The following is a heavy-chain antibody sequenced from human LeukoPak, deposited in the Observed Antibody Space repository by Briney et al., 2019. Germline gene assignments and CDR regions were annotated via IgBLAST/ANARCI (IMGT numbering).Heavy chain of an antibody. Sequence: GGSLRLSCAASGFTFDDHAMHWVRQAPGRGLEWVSGISWNSGTIGYADSVKGRFTISRDNSKNTLYLQMNSLRAEDTAVYYCAKDLSKGLLYRRGMYYFDYWGQGTLVTVSS. CDR1: GFTFDDHA. CDR2: ISWNSGTI. D-gene: IGHD3-10*01. CDR3: AKDLSKGLLYRRGMYYFDY. J-gene: IGHJ4*02. V-gene: IGHV3-9*01.